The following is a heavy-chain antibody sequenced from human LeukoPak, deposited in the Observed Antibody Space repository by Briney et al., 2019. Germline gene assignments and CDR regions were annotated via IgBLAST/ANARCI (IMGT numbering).Heavy chain of an antibody. CDR2: IIPIFGTA. J-gene: IGHJ4*02. D-gene: IGHD6-13*01. CDR1: GGTFSSYA. CDR3: VWEYSSNWYGGY. V-gene: IGHV1-69*13. Sequence: ASVKVSCKASGGTFSSYAISWVRQAPGQGLEWMGGIIPIFGTANYAQKFQGRVTITADESTSTAYMELSSLRSEDTAVYYCVWEYSSNWYGGYWGQGTLVTVSS.